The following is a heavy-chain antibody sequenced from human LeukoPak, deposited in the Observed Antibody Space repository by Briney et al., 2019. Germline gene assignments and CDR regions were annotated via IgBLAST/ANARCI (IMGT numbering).Heavy chain of an antibody. CDR1: GFNFANHA. CDR3: AKQSAGSAAWYSLHYDF. CDR2: VDGGGGGT. V-gene: IGHV3-23*01. J-gene: IGHJ4*02. Sequence: GGSLRLSCAASGFNFANHAMSWVRQAPGRGLEWVSSVDGGGGGTYYADSVKGRFTISRDNSKDTLYLQMNGLRAEDTAVYFCAKQSAGSAAWYSLHYDFWGQGTLVTVSS. D-gene: IGHD6-13*01.